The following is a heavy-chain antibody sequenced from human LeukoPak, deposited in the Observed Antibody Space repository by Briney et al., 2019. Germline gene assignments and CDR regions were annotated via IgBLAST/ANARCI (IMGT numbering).Heavy chain of an antibody. J-gene: IGHJ4*02. Sequence: PGGSLRLSCAASGFTFSSYWMHWVRQDPGKGLVGVSRINSDGSSTSYADSVKGRFTISRDNAKNTLYLQMNSLRAEDTAVYYCARALAVAGTGGYYWGQGTLVTVSS. CDR3: ARALAVAGTGGYY. V-gene: IGHV3-74*01. D-gene: IGHD6-19*01. CDR2: INSDGSST. CDR1: GFTFSSYW.